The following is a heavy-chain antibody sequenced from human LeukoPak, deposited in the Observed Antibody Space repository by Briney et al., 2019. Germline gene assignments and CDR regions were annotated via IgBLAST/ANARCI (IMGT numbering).Heavy chain of an antibody. CDR1: GYTFNSCA. D-gene: IGHD3-10*01. J-gene: IGHJ4*02. V-gene: IGHV3-23*01. Sequence: PGGSLRLSCTASGYTFNSCAMSWVRQAPGKGLEWVSGISGSGTSTYYADSVKGRFTISRDNSKNTLYLQMNSLRAEDTALYYCAKEPASGSCFDYWGQGTLVTVSS. CDR3: AKEPASGSCFDY. CDR2: ISGSGTST.